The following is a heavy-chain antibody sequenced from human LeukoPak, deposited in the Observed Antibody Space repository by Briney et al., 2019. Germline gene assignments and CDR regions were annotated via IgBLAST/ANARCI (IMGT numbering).Heavy chain of an antibody. CDR3: ARGYVGIDDAFDI. Sequence: SETLSLTCAVYGGSFRGYYWSWIRQPPGKGLEWIGEINHSGSTNYNPSLKSRVTISVDTSKNQFSLKLSSVTAADTAVYYCARGYVGIDDAFDIWGQGTMVTVSS. J-gene: IGHJ3*02. CDR2: INHSGST. CDR1: GGSFRGYY. V-gene: IGHV4-34*01. D-gene: IGHD6-13*01.